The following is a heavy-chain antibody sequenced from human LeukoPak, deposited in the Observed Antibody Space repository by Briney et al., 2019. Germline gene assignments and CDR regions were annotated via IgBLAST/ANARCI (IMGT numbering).Heavy chain of an antibody. J-gene: IGHJ6*02. V-gene: IGHV4-34*01. CDR3: ARGRLKQWLVRYADYYYGMDV. Sequence: KPSETLSLTCAVYGGSFSGYYWSWIRQPPGKGLEWIGEINHSGSTNYNPSLKGRVTISVDTSKNQFSPKLSSVTAADTAVYYCARGRLKQWLVRYADYYYGMDVWGQGTTVTVSS. CDR1: GGSFSGYY. D-gene: IGHD6-19*01. CDR2: INHSGST.